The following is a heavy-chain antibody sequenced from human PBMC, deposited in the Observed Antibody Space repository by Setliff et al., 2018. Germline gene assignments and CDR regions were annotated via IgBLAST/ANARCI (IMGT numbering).Heavy chain of an antibody. V-gene: IGHV4-39*07. D-gene: IGHD1-7*01. Sequence: SETLSLTCTVSGGSISSSSYYWGWIRQPPGKGLEWIESIYYSGSTYYNPSLKSRVTISVDTSKNQFSLKLSSVTAADTAVYCCARDPYNWNYGDAFDIWGQGTMVTVSS. CDR1: GGSISSSSYY. J-gene: IGHJ3*02. CDR3: ARDPYNWNYGDAFDI. CDR2: IYYSGST.